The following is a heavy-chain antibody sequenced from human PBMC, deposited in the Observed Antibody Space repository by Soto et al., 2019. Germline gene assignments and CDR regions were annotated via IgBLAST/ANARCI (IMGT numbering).Heavy chain of an antibody. CDR1: GFTVSSNY. J-gene: IGHJ4*02. CDR3: ARAASGSYFLFDY. Sequence: GGSLRLSCAASGFTVSSNYMSWVRQAPGKGLEWVSVIYTGGSTYYADSVKGRFTISRDNSKNTLYLQMNSLRADDTAVYYCARAASGSYFLFDYWGQGTLVTVSS. D-gene: IGHD1-26*01. CDR2: IYTGGST. V-gene: IGHV3-53*01.